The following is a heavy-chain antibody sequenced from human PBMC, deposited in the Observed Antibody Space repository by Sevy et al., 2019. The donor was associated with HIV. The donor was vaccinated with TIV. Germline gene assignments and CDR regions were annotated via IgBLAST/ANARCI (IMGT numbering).Heavy chain of an antibody. V-gene: IGHV3-30*18. CDR3: AKVGITMVRGVIIPPYFDY. J-gene: IGHJ4*02. Sequence: GGSLRLSCAASGFIFSSYGMHWVRQAPGKGLEWVAVISYDGSNKYYADSVKGRFTISRDNSKNTLYLQMNSLRAEDTAVYYCAKVGITMVRGVIIPPYFDYWGQGTLVTVSS. CDR2: ISYDGSNK. D-gene: IGHD3-10*01. CDR1: GFIFSSYG.